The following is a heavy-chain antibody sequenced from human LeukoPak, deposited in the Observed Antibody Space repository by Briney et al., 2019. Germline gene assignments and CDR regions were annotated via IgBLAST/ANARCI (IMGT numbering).Heavy chain of an antibody. CDR2: INPSGGST. CDR1: GYTFTTYY. D-gene: IGHD2-15*01. V-gene: IGHV1-46*01. CDR3: VRYCSGGSCYSGFFDY. Sequence: ASVKVSCKASGYTFTTYYMHWVRQAPGQGREWMGIINPSGGSTSYAQKFPGRVTMTRDTSTSKVYMELSSLRSEDTAVYYCVRYCSGGSCYSGFFDYWGQGTLSPSPQ. J-gene: IGHJ4*02.